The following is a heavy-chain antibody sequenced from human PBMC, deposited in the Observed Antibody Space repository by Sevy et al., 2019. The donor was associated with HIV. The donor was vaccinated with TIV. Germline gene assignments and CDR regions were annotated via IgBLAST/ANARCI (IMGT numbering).Heavy chain of an antibody. J-gene: IGHJ4*02. D-gene: IGHD6-6*01. V-gene: IGHV4-59*01. Sequence: SETLSLTCSVSGGSISSYFWSWIRQPPGKGLEWIGHIYYTGNTDYSPSLKSRVTMSLDTSKNHFSLRLTSVTAADTAVYYCARDLAARPRVLDYWDQGTLVTVSS. CDR1: GGSISSYF. CDR2: IYYTGNT. CDR3: ARDLAARPRVLDY.